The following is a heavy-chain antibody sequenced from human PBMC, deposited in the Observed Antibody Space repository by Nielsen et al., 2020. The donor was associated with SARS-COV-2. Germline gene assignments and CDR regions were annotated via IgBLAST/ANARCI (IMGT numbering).Heavy chain of an antibody. J-gene: IGHJ4*02. V-gene: IGHV4-39*01. CDR2: IYYSGST. CDR1: GGSISSSLHY. CDR3: AIPRRGYYGSGNEFDY. D-gene: IGHD3-10*01. Sequence: SETLSLTCTVSGGSISSSLHYWGWVRQPPGKGLEWIASIYYSGSTYYNPSLKSRVTISVDTSKNQFSLKLSSVTAADTAVYYCAIPRRGYYGSGNEFDYWGQGTLVTVSS.